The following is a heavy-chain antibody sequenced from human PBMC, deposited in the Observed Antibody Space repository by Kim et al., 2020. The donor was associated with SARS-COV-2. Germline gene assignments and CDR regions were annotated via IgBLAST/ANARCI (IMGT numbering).Heavy chain of an antibody. J-gene: IGHJ4*02. CDR3: ARVPGGGYNLDY. CDR2: NNPSGGST. Sequence: ASVKVSCKTSGYTFTNYYIHWVRQAPGQGLEWMGVNNPSGGSTSIAQKFQGRVTMTGDTSTSTVYMELSSLRSDDTAVYYCARVPGGGYNLDYWGQGTLVTVSS. D-gene: IGHD1-26*01. V-gene: IGHV1-46*01. CDR1: GYTFTNYY.